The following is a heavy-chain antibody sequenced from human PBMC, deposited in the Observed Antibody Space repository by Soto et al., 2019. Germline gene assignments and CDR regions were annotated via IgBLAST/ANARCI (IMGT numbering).Heavy chain of an antibody. Sequence: QVQLQQWGAGLLKPSETLSLTCAVYGGSFSGYYWSWIRQPPGKGLEWIGEINHSGSTNYNPSLKRRVTISVDTSKNQYSLKLSSVTAADTAVYYCARGQSSLLLDGWGQGSLVTVSS. CDR3: ARGQSSLLLDG. J-gene: IGHJ4*02. CDR1: GGSFSGYY. D-gene: IGHD1-1*01. V-gene: IGHV4-34*01. CDR2: INHSGST.